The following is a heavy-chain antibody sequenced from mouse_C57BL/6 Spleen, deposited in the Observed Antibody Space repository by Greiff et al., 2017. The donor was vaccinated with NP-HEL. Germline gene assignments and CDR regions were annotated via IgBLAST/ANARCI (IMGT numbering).Heavy chain of an antibody. CDR1: GYTFTSYW. CDR3: AILGQGYAMDY. J-gene: IGHJ4*01. D-gene: IGHD4-1*01. CDR2: IDPSDSYT. V-gene: IGHV1-69*01. Sequence: VQLQQPGAELVMPGASVKLSCKASGYTFTSYWMHWVKQRPGQGLEWIGEIDPSDSYTNYNQKFKGKSTLTVDKSSSTAYMQLSSLTSEDSAVYYCAILGQGYAMDYWGQGTSVTVSS.